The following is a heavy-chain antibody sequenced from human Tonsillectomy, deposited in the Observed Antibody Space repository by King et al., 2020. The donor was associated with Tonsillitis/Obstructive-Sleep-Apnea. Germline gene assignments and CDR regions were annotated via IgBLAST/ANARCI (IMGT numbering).Heavy chain of an antibody. J-gene: IGHJ4*02. CDR2: IYYSGST. V-gene: IGHV4-59*01. Sequence: QLQESGPGLVKPSETLSLTCTVSGGSISSYYWSWIRQPPGKGLEWIGYIYYSGSTNYNPSLKSRVTISVDTSKNQFSLKLSSLTAADTAVYYCAAGRTTVTTGYWGQGTLVTVSS. D-gene: IGHD4-17*01. CDR1: GGSISSYY. CDR3: AAGRTTVTTGY.